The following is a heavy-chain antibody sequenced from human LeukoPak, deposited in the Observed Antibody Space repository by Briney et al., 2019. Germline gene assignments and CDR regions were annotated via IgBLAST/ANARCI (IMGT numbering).Heavy chain of an antibody. J-gene: IGHJ5*02. CDR1: GYSISSGYY. Sequence: SETLSLTCTVSGYSISSGYYWGWIRQPPGKGLEWVGSIYHSGSTYYNPSLQSRVTISVDTSKNQFSLELSSVTAADTAVYYCARVVVVPAASNWFDPWGQGTLVTVSS. CDR3: ARVVVVPAASNWFDP. D-gene: IGHD2-2*01. CDR2: IYHSGST. V-gene: IGHV4-38-2*02.